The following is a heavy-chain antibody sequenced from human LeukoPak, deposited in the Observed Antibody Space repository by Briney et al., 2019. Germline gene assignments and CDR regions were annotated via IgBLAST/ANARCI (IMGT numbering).Heavy chain of an antibody. Sequence: PSQTLPLTCTVSGGSISSGDYYWSWIRQPPGKGLEWIGYIYYSGSTYYNPSLKSRVTISVDTSKNQFSLKLSSVTAADTAVYYCARVRGIVGADYGMHVWGQGTTVTVSS. D-gene: IGHD1-26*01. CDR2: IYYSGST. J-gene: IGHJ6*02. CDR1: GGSISSGDYY. V-gene: IGHV4-30-4*01. CDR3: ARVRGIVGADYGMHV.